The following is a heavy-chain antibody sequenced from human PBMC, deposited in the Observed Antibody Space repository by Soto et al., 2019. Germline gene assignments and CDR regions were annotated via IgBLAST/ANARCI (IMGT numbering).Heavy chain of an antibody. CDR2: ISGSGGST. D-gene: IGHD2-2*01. Sequence: EVQLLESGGGLVQPGGSLRLSCAASGFTFSSYAMSWVRQAPGKGLEWVSAISGSGGSTYYADSVKGRFTISRDNSKNTLYLQMNSLRAEDTALYYCARDSRNRNFFDYWGQGTPVTVSS. CDR3: ARDSRNRNFFDY. V-gene: IGHV3-23*01. CDR1: GFTFSSYA. J-gene: IGHJ4*02.